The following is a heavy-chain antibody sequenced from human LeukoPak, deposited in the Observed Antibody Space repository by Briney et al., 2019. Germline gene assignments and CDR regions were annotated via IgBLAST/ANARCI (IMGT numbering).Heavy chain of an antibody. CDR2: IKQDGREK. D-gene: IGHD6-19*01. V-gene: IGHV3-7*01. CDR3: AISLDSSGWYPFDY. Sequence: GGSLRLSCAASGFTISSYWLSWVRQAPGKGLERVANIKQDGREKYYVDSVNGRFTISKDNAKNSLYLQINSLRAEDTAVYYCAISLDSSGWYPFDYWGQGTLVTVSS. J-gene: IGHJ4*02. CDR1: GFTISSYW.